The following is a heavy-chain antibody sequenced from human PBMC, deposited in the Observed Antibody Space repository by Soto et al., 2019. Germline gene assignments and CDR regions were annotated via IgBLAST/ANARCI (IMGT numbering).Heavy chain of an antibody. CDR1: GGSVSSGSYY. CDR2: IYYSGST. J-gene: IGHJ5*02. V-gene: IGHV4-61*01. CDR3: ARLDYATNWFDP. Sequence: PSETLSLTCTVSGGSVSSGSYYWSWIRQPPGKGLEWIGYIYYSGSTNYNPSLKSRVTISVDTSKNQFSLKLSSVTAADTAVYYCARLDYATNWFDPWGQGTLVTVSS. D-gene: IGHD4-17*01.